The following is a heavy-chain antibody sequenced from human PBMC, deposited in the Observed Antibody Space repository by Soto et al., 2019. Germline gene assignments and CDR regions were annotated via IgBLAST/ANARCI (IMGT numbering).Heavy chain of an antibody. D-gene: IGHD3-16*01. CDR3: VRASVDYADYFDH. Sequence: GGSLRLSCGASGFMFRGYWMSWVRQGPGKGLEWVANIKQDGTEKYDIDSVKGRFTISRDNAKNSLYLQMNSLRVEDTAVYFCVRASVDYADYFDHWGQGALVTVSS. J-gene: IGHJ4*02. CDR2: IKQDGTEK. V-gene: IGHV3-7*01. CDR1: GFMFRGYW.